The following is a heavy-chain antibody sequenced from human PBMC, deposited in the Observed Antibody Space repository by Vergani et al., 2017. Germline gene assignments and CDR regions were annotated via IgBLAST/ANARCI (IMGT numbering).Heavy chain of an antibody. V-gene: IGHV3-30-3*01. CDR2: ISYVGTEK. CDR1: GFSFGNYA. CDR3: ARGGKGIIMVVPSTHL. J-gene: IGHJ4*02. Sequence: QVKLEESGGGVVQPGRSLRLSCAASGFSFGNYAMHWVRQAPGKGREWVGVISYVGTEKKYADSLNGRFTISRDKSKKMMSLQMNSLRVEDTAVYYCARGGKGIIMVVPSTHLWGQGTQVSVS. D-gene: IGHD2-15*01.